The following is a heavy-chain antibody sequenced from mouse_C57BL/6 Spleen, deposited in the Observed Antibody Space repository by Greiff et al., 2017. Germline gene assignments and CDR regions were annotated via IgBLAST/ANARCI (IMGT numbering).Heavy chain of an antibody. J-gene: IGHJ1*03. V-gene: IGHV1-55*01. Sequence: QVQLQQPGAELVEPGASVKMSCKASGYTFTSYWITWVKQSPGQGLEWIGDIYPGSGSTNYNEKFKSKATLTVDTSSSTAYMQLSSLTSEDSAVYYCAGDYGKCAWYCDGWGTGTTVTVAA. CDR1: GYTFTSYW. CDR3: AGDYGKCAWYCDG. CDR2: IYPGSGST. D-gene: IGHD1-1*01.